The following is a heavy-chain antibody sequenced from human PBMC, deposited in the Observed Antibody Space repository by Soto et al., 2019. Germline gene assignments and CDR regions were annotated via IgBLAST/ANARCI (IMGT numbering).Heavy chain of an antibody. D-gene: IGHD3-9*01. CDR3: ARHPLYYDILTGYYTHGYGMDV. CDR1: GGSISSYY. CDR2: IYYSGST. Sequence: SETLSLTCTVSGGSISSYYWSWIRQPPGKGLEWIGYIYYSGSTNYNPSLKSRVTISVDTSKNQFSLKLSSVTAADTAVYYCARHPLYYDILTGYYTHGYGMDVWGQGTTVTVSS. J-gene: IGHJ6*02. V-gene: IGHV4-59*08.